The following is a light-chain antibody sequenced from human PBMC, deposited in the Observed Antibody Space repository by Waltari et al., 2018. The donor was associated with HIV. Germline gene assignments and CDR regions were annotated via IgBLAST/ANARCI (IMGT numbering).Light chain of an antibody. Sequence: HSVLTQPASVSGSPGQSITISCSGPTSDLSSLNFVSWYQQSPGRAPKLILFEVSSRPAGISDRFAGSKSGDTASLTISALRTEDEADYFCSSYSPRGSVVFGGGTKVTVL. CDR2: EVS. CDR1: TSDLSSLNF. CDR3: SSYSPRGSVV. J-gene: IGLJ3*02. V-gene: IGLV2-14*01.